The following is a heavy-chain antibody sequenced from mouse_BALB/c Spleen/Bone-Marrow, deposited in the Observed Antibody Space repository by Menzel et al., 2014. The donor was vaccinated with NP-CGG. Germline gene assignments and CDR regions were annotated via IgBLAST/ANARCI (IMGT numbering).Heavy chain of an antibody. V-gene: IGHV1-69*02. Sequence: QVQLQQPGAELVKPGASVKLSCKASGYTFTNYWMHWERQRPGQGLVWIGEIVPSDSYFNYAQNFKGKTTLTVDKSSSTAYMQLTSLTSEDSAVYYCARGLVYHYAMDYWGQGTAVTVSS. CDR2: IVPSDSYF. D-gene: IGHD1-3*01. CDR3: ARGLVYHYAMDY. CDR1: GYTFTNYW. J-gene: IGHJ4*01.